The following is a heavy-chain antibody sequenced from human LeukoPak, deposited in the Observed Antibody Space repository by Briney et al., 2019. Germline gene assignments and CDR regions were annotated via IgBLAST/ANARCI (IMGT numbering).Heavy chain of an antibody. Sequence: GASVKVSFTTSGYTFTRCAVHWVRQAPGQRLEWMGWIHADSGNTKYSQKLQGRVTIARDTSASTIYMELSSLRFEDTAVYFCTIGPAGDWDAFDIWGLGTMVTVSS. J-gene: IGHJ3*02. CDR3: TIGPAGDWDAFDI. CDR2: IHADSGNT. V-gene: IGHV1-3*01. D-gene: IGHD7-27*01. CDR1: GYTFTRCA.